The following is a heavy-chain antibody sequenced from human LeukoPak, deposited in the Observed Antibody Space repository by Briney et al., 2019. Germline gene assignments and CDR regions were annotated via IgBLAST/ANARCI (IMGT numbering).Heavy chain of an antibody. D-gene: IGHD3-10*01. J-gene: IGHJ4*02. V-gene: IGHV3-30*03. CDR3: ARTYYYGSGSSTGFDH. CDR2: ISYDGSNK. Sequence: GGSLRLSCAASGFTFSSYGMHWVRQAPGKGLEWVAVISYDGSNKYYADSVKGRFTISRDNSKNTLYLQMNSLRAEDTAVYYCARTYYYGSGSSTGFDHWGQGTLVTVSS. CDR1: GFTFSSYG.